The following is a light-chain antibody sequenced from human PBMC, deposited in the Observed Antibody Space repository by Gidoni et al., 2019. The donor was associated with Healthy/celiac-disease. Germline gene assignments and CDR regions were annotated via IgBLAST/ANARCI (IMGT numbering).Light chain of an antibody. V-gene: IGKV1-39*01. J-gene: IGKJ3*01. CDR1: QSISSY. Sequence: DIQITQSLSSLSASVGDRVTITCRASQSISSYLNWYQQKPGKAPKLLIYAASSLQSGVPSRFSGSGSGTDFTLTISSLQPEDFATYYCQQSYSTPPFTFGPGTKVDIK. CDR3: QQSYSTPPFT. CDR2: AAS.